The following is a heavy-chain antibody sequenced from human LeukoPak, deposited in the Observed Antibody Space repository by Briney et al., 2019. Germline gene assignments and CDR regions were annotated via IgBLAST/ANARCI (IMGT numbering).Heavy chain of an antibody. J-gene: IGHJ6*02. CDR1: GFTFSSYA. Sequence: GGSLRLSCSASGFTFSSYAMHWVRQTPGKGLEYVSAISSNGGSTYYADSVKGRFTISRDNSKNTLYLQMSSLRAEDTAVYYCVNEVGTYYYGMDVWGQGTTVTVSS. D-gene: IGHD1-1*01. CDR2: ISSNGGST. CDR3: VNEVGTYYYGMDV. V-gene: IGHV3-64D*06.